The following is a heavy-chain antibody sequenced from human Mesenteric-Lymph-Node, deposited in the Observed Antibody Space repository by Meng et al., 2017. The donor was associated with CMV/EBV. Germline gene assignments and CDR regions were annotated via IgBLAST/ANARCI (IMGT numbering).Heavy chain of an antibody. CDR2: IKQDGSEK. V-gene: IGHV3-7*03. CDR1: GFTFSSYW. D-gene: IGHD6-19*01. J-gene: IGHJ4*02. CDR3: WASGWYAGPFDY. Sequence: GESLKISCAASGFTFSSYWMSWVRQAPGKGLEWVANIKQDGSEKYYVDSVKGRFTISRDNAKNSLYLQMNSLRAEDTAVYYCWASGWYAGPFDYWGQGTLVTVSS.